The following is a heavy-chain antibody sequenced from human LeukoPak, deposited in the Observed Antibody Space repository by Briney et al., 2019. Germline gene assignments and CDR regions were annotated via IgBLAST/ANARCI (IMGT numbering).Heavy chain of an antibody. J-gene: IGHJ4*02. D-gene: IGHD2-15*01. Sequence: GGSLRLSCVASGFTFDDYAMHWVRQAPGKGLEWVSGINWKSDSIGYADSVKGRFTISRDNAKNSLYLQMNSLSAEDTAVYYCARDRYCSGGSCLDYWGQGTLVTVSS. CDR3: ARDRYCSGGSCLDY. CDR1: GFTFDDYA. V-gene: IGHV3-9*01. CDR2: INWKSDSI.